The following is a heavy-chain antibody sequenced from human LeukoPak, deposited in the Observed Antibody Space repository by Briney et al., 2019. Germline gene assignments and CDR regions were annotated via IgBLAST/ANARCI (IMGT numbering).Heavy chain of an antibody. D-gene: IGHD4-17*01. V-gene: IGHV3-7*05. Sequence: GGSLRLSCAASGFTFSRFWMSWVRQAPGKGLEWVANIKQDGSDKYYVASVKGRFTISRDNAKNSLYLQMNSLRAEDTAVYYCAREVYGDNYFDYWGQGTLVTASS. CDR1: GFTFSRFW. CDR3: AREVYGDNYFDY. J-gene: IGHJ4*02. CDR2: IKQDGSDK.